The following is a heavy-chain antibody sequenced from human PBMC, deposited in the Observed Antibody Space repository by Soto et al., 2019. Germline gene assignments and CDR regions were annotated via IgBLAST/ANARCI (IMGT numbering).Heavy chain of an antibody. CDR2: IRNKANSYTT. D-gene: IGHD1-7*01. CDR1: GFTFSDHY. J-gene: IGHJ5*02. Sequence: EVQLVESGGGLVQPGGSLRLSCAASGFTFSDHYMDWVRQAPGKGLEWVGRIRNKANSYTTDYAASVQGRFTNSRDDSKNSLYLQMNRLKTEDSAMYYCASGTFSLPWGQGTLVTVSS. V-gene: IGHV3-72*01. CDR3: ASGTFSLP.